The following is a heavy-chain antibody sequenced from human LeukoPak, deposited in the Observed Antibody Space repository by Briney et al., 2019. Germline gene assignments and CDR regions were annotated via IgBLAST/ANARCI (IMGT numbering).Heavy chain of an antibody. CDR3: ARVLPWYYYYYMDV. CDR2: IYYSGST. CDR1: GGSISSYY. V-gene: IGHV4-59*01. Sequence: PSETLSLTCTVSGGSISSYYWSWIRQPPGKGLEWIGYIYYSGSTNYNPSLKSRVTISVDTSKNQFSLKLSSVTAEDTAVYYCARVLPWYYYYYMDVWGKGTTVTVSS. D-gene: IGHD2-15*01. J-gene: IGHJ6*03.